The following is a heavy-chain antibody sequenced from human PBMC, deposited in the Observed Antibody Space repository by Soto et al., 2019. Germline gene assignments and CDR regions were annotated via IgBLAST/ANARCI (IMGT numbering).Heavy chain of an antibody. CDR3: AKDLPDNYYDSSVTPFSGMDV. CDR2: ISGSGGST. CDR1: GFTFSSYA. D-gene: IGHD3-22*01. J-gene: IGHJ6*02. Sequence: HPGGSLRLSCVASGFTFSSYAMSWVRQAPGKGLEWVSAISGSGGSTYYADSVKGRFTISRDNSKNTLYLQMNSLRAEDTAVYYCAKDLPDNYYDSSVTPFSGMDVWGQGTTVTVSS. V-gene: IGHV3-23*01.